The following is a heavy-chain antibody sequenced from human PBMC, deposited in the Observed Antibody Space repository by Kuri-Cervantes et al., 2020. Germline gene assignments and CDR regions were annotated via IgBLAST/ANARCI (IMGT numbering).Heavy chain of an antibody. D-gene: IGHD3-10*01. J-gene: IGHJ3*02. CDR1: GFTFDDYA. Sequence: SLKISCAASGFTFDDYAMHWVRQAPGKGLEWVSGISWNSGSIGYADSVKGRSTISRDNAKNSLYLQMNSLRAEDTALYYCAKDRRPSPGDAFDIWGQGTMVTVSS. V-gene: IGHV3-9*01. CDR2: ISWNSGSI. CDR3: AKDRRPSPGDAFDI.